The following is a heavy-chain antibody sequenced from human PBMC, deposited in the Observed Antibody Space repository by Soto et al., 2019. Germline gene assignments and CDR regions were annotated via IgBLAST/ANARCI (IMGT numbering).Heavy chain of an antibody. Sequence: PSETLSLTCTVSGGSISSGGYYWSWIRQHPGKGLEWIGYIYYSGSTYYNPSLKSRVTISVDTSKNQFSLKLSSVTAADTAVYYCARDYCSGGSCYRRFDPWGQGTLVTVSS. CDR1: GGSISSGGYY. V-gene: IGHV4-31*03. J-gene: IGHJ5*02. CDR3: ARDYCSGGSCYRRFDP. D-gene: IGHD2-15*01. CDR2: IYYSGST.